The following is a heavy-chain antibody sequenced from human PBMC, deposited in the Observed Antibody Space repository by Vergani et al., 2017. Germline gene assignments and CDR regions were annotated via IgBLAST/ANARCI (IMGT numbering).Heavy chain of an antibody. V-gene: IGHV3-23*01. Sequence: EVQLLESGGGLVQPGGSLRLSCAASGFTFSSYAMSWVRQAPGKGLEWVSAISGSGGSTYYADSVKGRFTISRDNSKNTLYLQMNSLRAEDTAVYYCARVMYSSGWYMGYWGQGTLVTVSS. CDR1: GFTFSSYA. D-gene: IGHD6-19*01. J-gene: IGHJ4*02. CDR2: ISGSGGST. CDR3: ARVMYSSGWYMGY.